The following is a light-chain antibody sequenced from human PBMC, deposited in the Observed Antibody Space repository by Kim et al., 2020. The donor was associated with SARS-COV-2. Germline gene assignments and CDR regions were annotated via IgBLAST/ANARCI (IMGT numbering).Light chain of an antibody. J-gene: IGLJ3*02. V-gene: IGLV1-44*01. Sequence: GPRVTLSCSGSSSIVGRHFVNWYHQRPGTATSLFIYNDKQRPSGVPDRFSGCRSGTSASLAISGLQCGDEAVYYCATWDVSLNGWVFGGGTQLTVL. CDR3: ATWDVSLNGWV. CDR2: NDK. CDR1: SSIVGRHF.